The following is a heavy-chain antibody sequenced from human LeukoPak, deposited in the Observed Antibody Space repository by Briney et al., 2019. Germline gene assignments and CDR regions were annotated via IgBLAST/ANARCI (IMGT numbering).Heavy chain of an antibody. CDR3: ARVRSGSYYPNFDY. CDR2: IYYSGST. J-gene: IGHJ4*02. V-gene: IGHV4-59*01. D-gene: IGHD3-10*01. CDR1: GGSISSYY. Sequence: SETLSLTCTVSGGSISSYYWSWIRQPPGKGLEWIGYIYYSGSTNYNPSLKSRVTVSVDTSKNQFSLKLSSVTAADTAVYYCARVRSGSYYPNFDYWGQGTLVTVSS.